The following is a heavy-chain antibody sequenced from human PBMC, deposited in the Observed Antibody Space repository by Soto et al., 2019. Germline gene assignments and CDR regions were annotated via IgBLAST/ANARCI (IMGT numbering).Heavy chain of an antibody. J-gene: IGHJ4*02. CDR1: GASIYNGGYF. V-gene: IGHV4-30-4*01. CDR3: ARGATTEKFNS. Sequence: QVQLQESGPGLVRPSQTLSLTCSVSGASIYNGGYFWSWIRQSPGKGLEWIGHIHNSGSPYKNPSLTSRVTISADTSMNQFSLALTSVTAADTAMYYCARGATTEKFNSWGQGILVTVSS. CDR2: IHNSGSP.